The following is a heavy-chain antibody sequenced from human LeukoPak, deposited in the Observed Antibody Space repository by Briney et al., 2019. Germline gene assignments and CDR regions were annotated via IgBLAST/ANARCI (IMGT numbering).Heavy chain of an antibody. V-gene: IGHV4-59*01. CDR1: GGSISSYY. CDR2: IYYSGST. J-gene: IGHJ2*01. Sequence: PSETLSLTCTVSGGSISSYYWSWIRQPPGKGLEWIGYIYYSGSTNYNPSLKSRVTISVDTSKNQFSLKLGSVTAADTAVYYCARGDSSPWYFDLWGRGTLVTVSP. D-gene: IGHD6-13*01. CDR3: ARGDSSPWYFDL.